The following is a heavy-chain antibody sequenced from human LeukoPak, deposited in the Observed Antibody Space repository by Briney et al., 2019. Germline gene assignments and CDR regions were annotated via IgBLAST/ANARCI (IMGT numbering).Heavy chain of an antibody. V-gene: IGHV3-48*02. Sequence: GGSLRLSCAASGFTFSTYSMNWVRQAPGKGLEWVSYISSSSSSMYHADSVKGRFTISRDNAKNSLYLQMNSPRDEDTAVYYCARGSFLYYFDSWGQGTLVTVSS. CDR1: GFTFSTYS. D-gene: IGHD3-10*01. CDR2: ISSSSSSM. J-gene: IGHJ4*02. CDR3: ARGSFLYYFDS.